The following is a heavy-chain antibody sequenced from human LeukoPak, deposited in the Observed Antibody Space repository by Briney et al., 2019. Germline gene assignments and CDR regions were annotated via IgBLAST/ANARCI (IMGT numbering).Heavy chain of an antibody. J-gene: IGHJ4*02. CDR2: IRSDGSSK. Sequence: GGSLRLSCAASGFTFSSYGMHWVRQAPGKALEWVAFIRSDGSSKYYVDSEKGRFTISRDNSKNTLYLQMISLRVEETAVYYCAKGDSTSPGGGYWDQGTLVTVSS. CDR1: GFTFSSYG. V-gene: IGHV3-30*02. D-gene: IGHD3-16*01. CDR3: AKGDSTSPGGGY.